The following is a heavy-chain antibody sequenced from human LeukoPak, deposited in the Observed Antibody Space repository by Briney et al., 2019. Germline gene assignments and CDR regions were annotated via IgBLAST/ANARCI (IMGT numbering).Heavy chain of an antibody. V-gene: IGHV4-59*01. J-gene: IGHJ3*02. CDR3: AREGGSYSGAFDI. CDR2: IYYSGST. Sequence: PSETLSLTCTVSGGSISSYYWSWLRQPPGKGLEWIGYIYYSGSTNYNPSLKSRVTISVDTSKNQFSLKLSSVTAADTAVYYCAREGGSYSGAFDIWGQGTMVTVSS. D-gene: IGHD1-26*01. CDR1: GGSISSYY.